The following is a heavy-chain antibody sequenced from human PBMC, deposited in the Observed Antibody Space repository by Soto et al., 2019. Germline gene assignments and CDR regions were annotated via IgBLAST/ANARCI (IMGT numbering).Heavy chain of an antibody. CDR1: GDSIGRFY. J-gene: IGHJ6*02. CDR3: ARDLSGTGLDI. V-gene: IGHV4-4*07. Sequence: QVQLHESGPGLVKPSENLSLTCNVSGDSIGRFYWSWIRQSADKGLEWIGRVYSTGGTAYNPALKGRVTISLDRSNNHVSLEMNSVTAADTAVYFCARDLSGTGLDIWGRGTRVTVSS. CDR2: VYSTGGT. D-gene: IGHD1-26*01.